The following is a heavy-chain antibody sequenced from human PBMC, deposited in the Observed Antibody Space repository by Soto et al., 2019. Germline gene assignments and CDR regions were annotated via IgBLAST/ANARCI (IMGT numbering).Heavy chain of an antibody. CDR1: SPPVSITTYT. D-gene: IGHD2-21*02. J-gene: IGHJ6*02. Sequence: PSDTLSPTCTVSSPPVSITTYTWGWSRQPPGKGLEWVASVYYGGRSYYNPTLNSRVTISVDTSKNQFSLKMTSVTAADTAVYYCARDLWGYCGTDCYPLDVWGQGTTVT. CDR3: ARDLWGYCGTDCYPLDV. CDR2: VYYGGRS. V-gene: IGHV4-39*02.